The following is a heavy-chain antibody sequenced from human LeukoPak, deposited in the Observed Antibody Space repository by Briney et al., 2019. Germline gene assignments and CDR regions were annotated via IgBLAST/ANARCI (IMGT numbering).Heavy chain of an antibody. CDR3: ARGLDYGLYYWYYYMDV. Sequence: ASVKVSCKASGYTFTSYDINWVRQATGQGLEWMGWMNPNSGNTGYAQKFRGRVTMTRNTSISTAYMELSSLRSEDTAVYYCARGLDYGLYYWYYYMDVWGKGTTVTVSS. CDR2: MNPNSGNT. V-gene: IGHV1-8*01. J-gene: IGHJ6*03. CDR1: GYTFTSYD. D-gene: IGHD4-17*01.